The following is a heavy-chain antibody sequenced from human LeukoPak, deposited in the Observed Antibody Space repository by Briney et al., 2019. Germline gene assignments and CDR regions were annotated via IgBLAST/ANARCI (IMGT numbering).Heavy chain of an antibody. CDR1: GFTFGSYS. Sequence: PGGSLRLSCAASGFTFGSYSMNWVRQAPGKGLEWVSYISSSSSTIYYADSVKGRFTISRDNAKNSLYLQMNSLRAEDTAVYYCAREGFLGSIILDWGQGALVTVSS. J-gene: IGHJ4*02. CDR3: AREGFLGSIILD. V-gene: IGHV3-48*01. D-gene: IGHD2-15*01. CDR2: ISSSSSTI.